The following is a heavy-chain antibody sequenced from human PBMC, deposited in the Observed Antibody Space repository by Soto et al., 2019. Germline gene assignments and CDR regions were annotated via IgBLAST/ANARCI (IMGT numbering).Heavy chain of an antibody. Sequence: ASVKVSCKASGYTLTSYYMHWVRQAPGQGLEWMGIINASGGRTTYAQKFLGRVSMSRDTSTSTVYMELSSLRSEDTAVYFCAREECSGGSCYSGGYGMDVWGQGTTVTVSS. CDR3: AREECSGGSCYSGGYGMDV. CDR2: INASGGRT. CDR1: GYTLTSYY. J-gene: IGHJ6*02. V-gene: IGHV1-46*01. D-gene: IGHD2-15*01.